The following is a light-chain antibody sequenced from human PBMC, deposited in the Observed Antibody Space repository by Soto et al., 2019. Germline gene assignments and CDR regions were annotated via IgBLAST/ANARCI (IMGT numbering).Light chain of an antibody. CDR1: RICVGGYIL. Sequence: QSALTQPASVSGSPGRPITISGPETRICVGGYILVSGYQLHPDKAPKLMIYEGRKRPSGVSNRFSGSKSGNTASLTISGLQPEDEAHYYCCSYVGSDTYVIFGGGTKVTVL. CDR2: EGR. CDR3: CSYVGSDTYVI. J-gene: IGLJ2*01. V-gene: IGLV2-23*01.